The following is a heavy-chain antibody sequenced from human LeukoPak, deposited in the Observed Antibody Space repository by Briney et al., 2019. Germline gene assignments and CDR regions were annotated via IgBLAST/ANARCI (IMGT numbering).Heavy chain of an antibody. Sequence: GGSLRLSCAASGFTFSSYAMSWVRQAPGKGLEWVSAISGSGGSTYYADSVKGRFTISRDNSKNTLYLQMNSLRAEDTAVYYCAKDPKLYSSSSYEDYWGQGTLVTVSS. CDR1: GFTFSSYA. CDR3: AKDPKLYSSSSYEDY. CDR2: ISGSGGST. D-gene: IGHD6-13*01. V-gene: IGHV3-23*01. J-gene: IGHJ4*02.